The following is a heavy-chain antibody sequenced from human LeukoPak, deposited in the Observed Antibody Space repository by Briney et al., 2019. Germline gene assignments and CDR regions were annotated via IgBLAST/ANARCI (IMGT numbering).Heavy chain of an antibody. J-gene: IGHJ5*02. Sequence: PGGSLRLSCVASRFIFSMFSMNWVRQAPGKGLEWLSHISGSSSTIHYEDSVKGRFTISRDNAKNSLYLQMNSLRDEDTAVYYCARPRGAAAGTFGFDPWGQGTLVTVSS. D-gene: IGHD6-13*01. CDR1: RFIFSMFS. CDR2: ISGSSSTI. CDR3: ARPRGAAAGTFGFDP. V-gene: IGHV3-48*02.